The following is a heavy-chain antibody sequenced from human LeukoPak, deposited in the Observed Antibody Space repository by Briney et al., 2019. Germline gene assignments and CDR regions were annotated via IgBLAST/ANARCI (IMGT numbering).Heavy chain of an antibody. Sequence: ASVKVSCKASGYTFTSYDINWVRQATGQGLEWMGWMNRNSGNTGYAQKFQGRVTMTRNSSISTAYMELSSLRSEDTAVYYCARASPNYYGSGSYYYYFDYWGQGTLVTVSS. CDR3: ARASPNYYGSGSYYYYFDY. CDR1: GYTFTSYD. CDR2: MNRNSGNT. D-gene: IGHD3-10*01. V-gene: IGHV1-8*01. J-gene: IGHJ4*02.